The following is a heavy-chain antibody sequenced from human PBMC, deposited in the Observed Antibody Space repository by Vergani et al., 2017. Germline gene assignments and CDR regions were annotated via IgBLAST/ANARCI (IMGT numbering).Heavy chain of an antibody. D-gene: IGHD3-22*01. Sequence: EVQLLESGGGLVQPGGSLRLSCAASGFTFSSYAMSWVRQAPGKGLEWVSAISGSGGSTYYADSVKGRFTISRDNSKNTLYLQMNSLRAEDTAVYYWAKLSTYYYDSSGYPDYWGQGTLVTVSS. CDR2: ISGSGGST. CDR3: AKLSTYYYDSSGYPDY. J-gene: IGHJ4*02. V-gene: IGHV3-23*01. CDR1: GFTFSSYA.